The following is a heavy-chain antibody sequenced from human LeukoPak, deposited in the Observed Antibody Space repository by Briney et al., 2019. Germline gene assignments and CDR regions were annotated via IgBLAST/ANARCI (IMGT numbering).Heavy chain of an antibody. CDR1: GFSFSSYW. Sequence: QAGGSLRLSCAASGFSFSSYWMHWVRQVPGKGLVWVSRINSDGTSTNYADSVKGRFTISRDNAKNTLYLQMNSLRAGDTAVYYCAGGGWAFSIWGQGTMVTVSS. CDR2: INSDGTST. J-gene: IGHJ3*02. V-gene: IGHV3-74*01. CDR3: AGGGWAFSI.